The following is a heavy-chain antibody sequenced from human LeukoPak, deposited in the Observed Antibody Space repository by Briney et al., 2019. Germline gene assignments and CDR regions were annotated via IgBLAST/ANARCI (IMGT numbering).Heavy chain of an antibody. Sequence: GGSLRLSCAASGFTVSSNYMSWVRQAPGKGLEWVSGISWNSGSIGYADSVKGRFTISRDNAKNSLYLQMNSLRAEDTALYYCAKDEGARGSGTPAPFDYWGQGTLVTVSS. J-gene: IGHJ4*02. CDR2: ISWNSGSI. V-gene: IGHV3-9*01. D-gene: IGHD3-10*01. CDR3: AKDEGARGSGTPAPFDY. CDR1: GFTVSSNY.